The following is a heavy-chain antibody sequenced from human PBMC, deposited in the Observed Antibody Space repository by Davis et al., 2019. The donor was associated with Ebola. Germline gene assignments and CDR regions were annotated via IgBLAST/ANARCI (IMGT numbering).Heavy chain of an antibody. CDR3: ARETYYYYGMDV. CDR2: FYYSGST. J-gene: IGHJ6*02. Sequence: GSLRLSCTVSGGSISSYYWSWIRQRPGKGLEWNGYFYYSGSTNYNPSLKSRVTISVDTSKNQFSLKLSAVTAADTAVYYCARETYYYYGMDVWGQGTTVTVSS. CDR1: GGSISSYY. V-gene: IGHV4-59*01.